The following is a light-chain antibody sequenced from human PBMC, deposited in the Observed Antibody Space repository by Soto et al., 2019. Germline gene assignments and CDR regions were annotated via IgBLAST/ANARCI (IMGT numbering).Light chain of an antibody. CDR1: RRDFGSYNL. V-gene: IGLV2-23*01. CDR2: EDS. CDR3: CSYAGGSTYV. Sequence: QSPLTQPPSVSESPGLSITISCTGNRRDFGSYNLVSWYQQHPGKAPKLMIYEDSKRPSGVSNRFSGSKSGNTASLTIFGLQAEDDADYYCCSYAGGSTYVFGTGTKVTVL. J-gene: IGLJ1*01.